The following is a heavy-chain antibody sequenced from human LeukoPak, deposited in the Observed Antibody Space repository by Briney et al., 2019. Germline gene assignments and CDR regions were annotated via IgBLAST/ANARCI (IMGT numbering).Heavy chain of an antibody. V-gene: IGHV1-2*02. CDR1: VYTFTVYY. D-gene: IGHD2-15*01. Sequence: ASVKVSCKASVYTFTVYYMHWVRQAPGQGLEWMGWVNPNSGGTNYAQKFQGRVTMTRDTSISTAYMELSRLRSDDTAVYYCAILGVGYCSGGSCYPDYYFDYGGQGTLVTVSS. J-gene: IGHJ4*02. CDR2: VNPNSGGT. CDR3: AILGVGYCSGGSCYPDYYFDY.